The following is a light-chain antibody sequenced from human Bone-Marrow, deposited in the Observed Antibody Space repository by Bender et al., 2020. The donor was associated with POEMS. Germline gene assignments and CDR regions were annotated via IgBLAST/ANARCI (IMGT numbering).Light chain of an antibody. CDR3: CSYAGSYNVV. V-gene: IGLV2-8*01. J-gene: IGLJ2*01. CDR1: SSDIGAFNY. CDR2: EVH. Sequence: QSALTQPPSASGSPGQSVTISCTGTSSDIGAFNYVSWFQQLPGTAPKLMIYEVHNRPSGVPDRFSGSKSGNTASLTVSGLQAEDEADYYCCSYAGSYNVVFGGGTKLTVL.